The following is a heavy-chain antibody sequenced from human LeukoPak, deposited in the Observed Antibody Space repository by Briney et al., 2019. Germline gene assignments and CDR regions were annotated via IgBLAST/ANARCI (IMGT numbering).Heavy chain of an antibody. CDR2: IYPGDSDT. D-gene: IGHD3-22*01. Sequence: GESLKISCKGSGYSFTSYWIGWVRQMPGKGLEWMGIIYPGDSDTRYSPSFQGQVTISADKSISTAYLQWSSLKASDTAMYYCVRLLEGSVVITHFDYWGQGTLVTVSS. CDR1: GYSFTSYW. J-gene: IGHJ4*02. V-gene: IGHV5-51*01. CDR3: VRLLEGSVVITHFDY.